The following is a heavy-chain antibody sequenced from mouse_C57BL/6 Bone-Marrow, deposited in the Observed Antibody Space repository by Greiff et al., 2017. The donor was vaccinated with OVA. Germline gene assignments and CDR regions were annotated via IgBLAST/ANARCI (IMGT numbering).Heavy chain of an antibody. J-gene: IGHJ3*01. Sequence: ESGPGLVKPSQSLSLTCSVTGYSITSGYYWNWIRQFPGNKLEWMGYISYDGSNNYNPSLKNRISITRDTSKNQFFLKLNSVTTEDTATYYCARDPNWDGFAYWGQGTLVTVSA. CDR3: ARDPNWDGFAY. CDR1: GYSITSGYY. D-gene: IGHD4-1*01. CDR2: ISYDGSN. V-gene: IGHV3-6*01.